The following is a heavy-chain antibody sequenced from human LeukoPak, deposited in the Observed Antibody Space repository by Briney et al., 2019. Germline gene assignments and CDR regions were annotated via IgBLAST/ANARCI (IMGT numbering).Heavy chain of an antibody. CDR1: GFTVSSNY. V-gene: IGHV3-53*01. Sequence: GGSLRLSCAASGFTVSSNYMSWVRQAPGKGLEWVSVIYSGGSTYYADSVKGRFTISRDNSKNKLYLQMNSLRAEDTAVYYCARCLCSSGYVDYWGQGTLVTVSS. CDR2: IYSGGST. D-gene: IGHD3-22*01. J-gene: IGHJ4*02. CDR3: ARCLCSSGYVDY.